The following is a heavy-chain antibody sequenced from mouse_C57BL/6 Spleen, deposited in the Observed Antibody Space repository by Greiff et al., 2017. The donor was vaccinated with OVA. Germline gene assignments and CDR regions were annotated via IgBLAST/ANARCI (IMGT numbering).Heavy chain of an antibody. J-gene: IGHJ2*01. CDR2: IDPSDSYT. D-gene: IGHD2-1*01. CDR1: GYTFTSYW. CDR3: ARRGVYYGNWYFDD. V-gene: IGHV1-69*01. Sequence: QVQLQQPGAELVMPGASVKLSCKASGYTFTSYWMHWVQQRPGQGLEWIGEIDPSDSYTNYNQKFKGKSTLTVDNSSSTAYMQLSSLTSEDAAVYYCARRGVYYGNWYFDDWGTGTTLTVSS.